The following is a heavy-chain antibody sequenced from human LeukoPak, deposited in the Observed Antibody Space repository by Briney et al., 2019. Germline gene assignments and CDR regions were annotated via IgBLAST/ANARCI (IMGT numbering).Heavy chain of an antibody. CDR2: IYTSGST. J-gene: IGHJ6*03. Sequence: SQTLSLTCTVSGGSLSSGSYYWSWIRQPAGKGLEWIGRIYTSGSTNYNPSLKSRVTISVDTSKNQFSLKLSSVTAADTAVYYCARGRYYDSSGPRYYYYYMDVWGKGTTVTVSS. D-gene: IGHD3-22*01. CDR3: ARGRYYDSSGPRYYYYYMDV. V-gene: IGHV4-61*02. CDR1: GGSLSSGSYY.